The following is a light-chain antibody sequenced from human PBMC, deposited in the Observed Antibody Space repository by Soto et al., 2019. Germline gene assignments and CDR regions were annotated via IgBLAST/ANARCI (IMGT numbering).Light chain of an antibody. CDR1: QSVSSY. V-gene: IGKV3-11*01. Sequence: EIVLTQSPATLSLSPGERATLSCRASQSVSSYLAWYQQKPGQAPRLLIYDASNRATGIPARFSGSGSGTDFTLTIRSIEPEDFAVYYCQHRSNWPPFTFGPGTKVDIK. CDR3: QHRSNWPPFT. CDR2: DAS. J-gene: IGKJ3*01.